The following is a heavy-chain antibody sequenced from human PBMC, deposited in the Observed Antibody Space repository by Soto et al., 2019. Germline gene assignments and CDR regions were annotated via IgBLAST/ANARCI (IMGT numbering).Heavy chain of an antibody. D-gene: IGHD4-17*01. V-gene: IGHV3-30-3*01. J-gene: IGHJ6*02. CDR1: GFTFSSYA. CDR2: ISYDGSNK. CDR3: ARDLGVRNDYGDSVPLFYYYGMDV. Sequence: GGSLRLSCAASGFTFSSYAMHWVRQAPGKGLEWVAAISYDGSNKYYADSVKGRFTISRDNSKNTLYLQMNSLRAEDTAVYYCARDLGVRNDYGDSVPLFYYYGMDVWGQGTTVTVSS.